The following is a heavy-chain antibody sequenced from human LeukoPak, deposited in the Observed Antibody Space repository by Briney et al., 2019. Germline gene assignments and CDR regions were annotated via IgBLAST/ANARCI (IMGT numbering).Heavy chain of an antibody. Sequence: SETLSLTCAVYGGSFSGYYWSWIRQPPGKGLEWIGEINHSGSTNYNPSLKSRVTISVDTSKNQFSLKLSSVTAADTAVYYCARASPTYYYDSSGYSRDYWGQGTLVTVSS. V-gene: IGHV4-34*01. CDR2: INHSGST. J-gene: IGHJ4*02. D-gene: IGHD3-22*01. CDR1: GGSFSGYY. CDR3: ARASPTYYYDSSGYSRDY.